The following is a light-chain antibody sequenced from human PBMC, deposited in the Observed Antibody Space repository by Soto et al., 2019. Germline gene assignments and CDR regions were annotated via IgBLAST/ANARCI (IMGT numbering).Light chain of an antibody. V-gene: IGKV1-39*01. Sequence: DIQMTQSPSSLSASVGDRVTITCRASQSISSYLNWYQQKPGKAPKLLIYAASRLQSGVPSRFSGSGSGTDFPLTISSLQPEDFAAYYCQQSYITPWTFGQGTKVEIK. CDR2: AAS. J-gene: IGKJ1*01. CDR1: QSISSY. CDR3: QQSYITPWT.